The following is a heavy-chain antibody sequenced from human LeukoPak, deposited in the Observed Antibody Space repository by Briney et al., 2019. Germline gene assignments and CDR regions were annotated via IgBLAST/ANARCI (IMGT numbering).Heavy chain of an antibody. CDR1: GYAFTSYY. CDR2: ISPSGDST. V-gene: IGHV1-46*01. Sequence: ASVKVSCKASGYAFTSYYVHWVQQAPGQGLEWMGIISPSGDSTTYAQKFQGRVTMSRDTSTSTVSMELSSLRSEDTVVYYRARAYIGYAPNDYWGQGTLVTVSS. D-gene: IGHD5-12*01. CDR3: ARAYIGYAPNDY. J-gene: IGHJ4*02.